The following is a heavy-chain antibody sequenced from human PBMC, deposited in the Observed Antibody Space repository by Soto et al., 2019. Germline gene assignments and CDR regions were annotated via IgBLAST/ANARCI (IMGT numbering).Heavy chain of an antibody. V-gene: IGHV1-69*13. J-gene: IGHJ5*02. D-gene: IGHD6-19*01. CDR1: GGTFSSYA. CDR2: IIPIFGTA. CDR3: ARGRQWLVGWFDP. Sequence: SVKVSCKASGGTFSSYAISWVRQAPGQGLEWMGGIIPIFGTANYAQKFQGRVTITADESTSTAYMELSSLRSEDTAVYYCARGRQWLVGWFDPWVQGTLVTVSS.